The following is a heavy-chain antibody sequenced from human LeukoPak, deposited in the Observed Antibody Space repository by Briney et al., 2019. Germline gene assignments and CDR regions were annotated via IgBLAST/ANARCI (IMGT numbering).Heavy chain of an antibody. Sequence: SETLSLTCTVSGASISSSYWSWIRQPPGKGLEWIAYIYNSGSTNYNPSLESRVTISVDTSKNQFSLKLSPVTAADTAVYYCARGTEMYQLLPFDYWGQGTLVTVSS. CDR3: ARGTEMYQLLPFDY. CDR2: IYNSGST. D-gene: IGHD2-2*01. V-gene: IGHV4-59*08. J-gene: IGHJ4*02. CDR1: GASISSSY.